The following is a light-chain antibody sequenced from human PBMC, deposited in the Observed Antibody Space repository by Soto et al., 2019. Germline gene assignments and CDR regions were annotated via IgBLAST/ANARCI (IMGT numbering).Light chain of an antibody. V-gene: IGKV1-39*01. J-gene: IGKJ1*01. CDR1: QSISSY. CDR3: QQSFSIPWT. Sequence: DIQMTQSPSSLSASVGDRVTITCRASQSISSYLNWYQQKPGKAPKLLIYAASSLQSGVPSRFSGSGSGTDFSLTISSLQPEDSATYYCQQSFSIPWTFGQGTKVEIK. CDR2: AAS.